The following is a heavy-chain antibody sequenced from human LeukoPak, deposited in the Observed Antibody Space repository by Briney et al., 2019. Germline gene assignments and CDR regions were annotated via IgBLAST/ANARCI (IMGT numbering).Heavy chain of an antibody. V-gene: IGHV1-69*05. D-gene: IGHD3-10*01. Sequence: SVKVSCKASGYTFTNYDVNWVRQATGQGLEWMGGIIPIFGTANYAQKFQGRVTLTRDMSTSTVYMEVSSLRSEDTAVYYCARDLRFGELSFLPFDYWGQGTLVTVSS. CDR3: ARDLRFGELSFLPFDY. CDR2: IIPIFGTA. CDR1: GYTFTNYD. J-gene: IGHJ4*02.